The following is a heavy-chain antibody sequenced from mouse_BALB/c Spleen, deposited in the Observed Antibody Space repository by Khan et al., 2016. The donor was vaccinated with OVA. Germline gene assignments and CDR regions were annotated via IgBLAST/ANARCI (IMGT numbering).Heavy chain of an antibody. CDR2: IYTYTGEP. CDR1: GYTFTNYG. J-gene: IGHJ4*01. Sequence: QIQLVQSGPELKKPGETVKISCKASGYTFTNYGMNWVKQAPGKGLKWMGWIYTYTGEPTYADDFKGRFAFSLDSSASTAFLQINNLTNDDTATYFGARGSSRAMDYWGQGTSVTVSS. CDR3: ARGSSRAMDY. D-gene: IGHD1-1*01. V-gene: IGHV9-3-1*01.